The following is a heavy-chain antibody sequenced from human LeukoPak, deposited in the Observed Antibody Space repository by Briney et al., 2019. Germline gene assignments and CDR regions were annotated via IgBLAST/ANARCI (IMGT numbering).Heavy chain of an antibody. J-gene: IGHJ4*02. V-gene: IGHV4-4*09. CDR1: GGSISTYH. Sequence: PSETLSLTCSVSGGSISTYHWSWIRQPPGKGLEWIGYIYSSGSTNYNPSLKSRVTISIDTSKNQFSLQLSSVTAADTAVYYCARLGGSSFKDWGQGTLVTLSS. CDR2: IYSSGST. CDR3: ARLGGSSFKD. D-gene: IGHD6-6*01.